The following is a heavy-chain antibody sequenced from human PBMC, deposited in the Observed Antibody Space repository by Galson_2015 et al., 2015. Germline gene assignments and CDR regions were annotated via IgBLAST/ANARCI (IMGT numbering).Heavy chain of an antibody. Sequence: SVKVSCKASGYTFTSYDINWVRQATGQGLEWMGWMNPNSGNTGYAQKFQGRVTMTRNTSISTAYMELSSLRSEDTAVYYCARGPKRSSSWYFNWFDPWGQGTLVTVSS. CDR3: ARGPKRSSSWYFNWFDP. J-gene: IGHJ5*02. CDR1: GYTFTSYD. D-gene: IGHD6-13*01. CDR2: MNPNSGNT. V-gene: IGHV1-8*01.